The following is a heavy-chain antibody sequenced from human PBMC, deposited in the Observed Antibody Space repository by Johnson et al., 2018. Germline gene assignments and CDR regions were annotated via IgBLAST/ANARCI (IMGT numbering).Heavy chain of an antibody. CDR3: AKAYYYGSNYYYSYMDV. CDR2: IGTAGDT. V-gene: IGHV3-13*01. Sequence: VQLVQSGGGVVQPGRSLRLSCAASGFTFSSYDMHWVRQATGKGLEWVSAIGTAGDTYYPGPVKGRFTLPRENAKTSLYLQMNSLRAGDTAVYYWAKAYYYGSNYYYSYMDVWGSGTTVTVSS. D-gene: IGHD3-10*01. J-gene: IGHJ6*03. CDR1: GFTFSSYD.